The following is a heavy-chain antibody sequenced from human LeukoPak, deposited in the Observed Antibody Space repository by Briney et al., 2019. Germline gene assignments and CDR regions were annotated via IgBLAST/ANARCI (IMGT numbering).Heavy chain of an antibody. V-gene: IGHV3-21*01. CDR2: ISSSSIYI. CDR3: AREADNYGGAFDY. J-gene: IGHJ4*02. D-gene: IGHD5-18*01. Sequence: GGSLRLSCAASGFTFSSYSMNWVRQAPGKGLEWVSSISSSSIYIYYADSVKGRFTISRDNAKNSLYLQMNSLRAEDTAVYYCAREADNYGGAFDYWGQGTLVTVSS. CDR1: GFTFSSYS.